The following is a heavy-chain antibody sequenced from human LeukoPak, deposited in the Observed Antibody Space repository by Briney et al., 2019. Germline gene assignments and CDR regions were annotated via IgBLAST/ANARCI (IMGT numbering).Heavy chain of an antibody. CDR1: GFTISSYA. CDR2: ISYDGSNK. CDR3: ASPPYTVTTEGFDY. D-gene: IGHD4-17*01. V-gene: IGHV3-30-3*01. J-gene: IGHJ4*02. Sequence: PGGSLRLSCAASGFTISSYAMHWVRQAPGKGLEWVAVISYDGSNKYYADSVKGRFTISRDNSKNTLYLQMNSLRAEDTAVYYCASPPYTVTTEGFDYWGQGTLVTVSS.